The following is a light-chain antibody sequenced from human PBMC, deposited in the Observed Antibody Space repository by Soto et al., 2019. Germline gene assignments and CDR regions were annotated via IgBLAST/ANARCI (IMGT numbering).Light chain of an antibody. CDR1: QSVSSNS. V-gene: IGKV3-20*01. CDR2: GAS. CDR3: QQYGSSPWT. J-gene: IGKJ1*01. Sequence: EIVLTQSPDTLSLSPGDRATLSCRASQSVSSNSLAWYQQKPGQAPRLLIYGASSRATGIPDRFSGSMSGTGFTLTISRLEPEDFAVYYCQQYGSSPWTFGQGTKVEIK.